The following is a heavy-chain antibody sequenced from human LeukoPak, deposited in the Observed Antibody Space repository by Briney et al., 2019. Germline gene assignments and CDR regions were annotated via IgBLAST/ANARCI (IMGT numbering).Heavy chain of an antibody. CDR3: ARGYTYGVDY. CDR2: IKPDGSLI. D-gene: IGHD5-18*01. J-gene: IGHJ4*02. CDR1: GFTFSSYW. V-gene: IGHV3-7*03. Sequence: PGGSLRLSCAASGFTFSSYWMTWVRQGPGKGLEWVANIKPDGSLIYYVDSVKGRFTISRDNAKNSLYLQMNSLRAEDTALYHCARGYTYGVDYWGQGTLVTVSS.